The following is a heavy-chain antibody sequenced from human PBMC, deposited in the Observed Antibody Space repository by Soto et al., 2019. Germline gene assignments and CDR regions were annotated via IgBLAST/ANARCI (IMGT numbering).Heavy chain of an antibody. CDR3: ARDGLVDYYYYGMDV. Sequence: EVQLVESGGGLVKPGGSLRLSCAASGFTFSSYSMNWVRQAPGKGLEWVSSISSSSSYIYYADSVKGRFTISRDNAKNSLYLRMYSLRVEDTAVYYCARDGLVDYYYYGMDVWVQGTTVTVSS. CDR2: ISSSSSYI. J-gene: IGHJ6*02. D-gene: IGHD3-3*01. V-gene: IGHV3-21*01. CDR1: GFTFSSYS.